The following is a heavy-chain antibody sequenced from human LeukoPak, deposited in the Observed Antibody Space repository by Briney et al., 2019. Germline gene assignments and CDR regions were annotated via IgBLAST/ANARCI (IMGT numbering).Heavy chain of an antibody. Sequence: PSETLSLTCAVYGGSFSGYYWSWICQPPGKGLEWIGEINHSGSTNYTTSLKSRVTISVDTSKNQFSLKLSSVTAADTAVYYCATQLSSTGGNIWGQGTMVTVSS. CDR2: INHSGST. V-gene: IGHV4-34*01. CDR1: GGSFSGYY. J-gene: IGHJ3*02. CDR3: ATQLSSTGGNI. D-gene: IGHD3-16*02.